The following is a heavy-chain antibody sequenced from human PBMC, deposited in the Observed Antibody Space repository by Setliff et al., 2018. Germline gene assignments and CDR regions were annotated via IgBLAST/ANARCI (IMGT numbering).Heavy chain of an antibody. J-gene: IGHJ2*01. CDR3: ATGGGQYYDR. Sequence: PGGSLRLSCAVSGFTFSSYWMHWVRQAPGKGLVWVSRINSDGSSTIYADSVKGRFTISRDNAENTLYLQMNSLRPDDTALYYCATGGGQYYDRWGRGTLVTVSS. CDR2: INSDGSST. V-gene: IGHV3-74*01. CDR1: GFTFSSYW. D-gene: IGHD3-16*01.